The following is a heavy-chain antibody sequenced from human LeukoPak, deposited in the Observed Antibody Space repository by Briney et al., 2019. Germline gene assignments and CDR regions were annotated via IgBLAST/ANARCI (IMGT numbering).Heavy chain of an antibody. J-gene: IGHJ6*02. Sequence: ASVKVSCKASGYTFTSYGISWVRQAPGQGLEWMGWISAYNGNTNYAQKLQGRVTMTTDTSTSTAYMELRGLRSDDTAVYYCAGDYAGVVRDYYYYGMDVWGQGTTVTVSS. CDR1: GYTFTSYG. CDR3: AGDYAGVVRDYYYYGMDV. D-gene: IGHD3-3*01. V-gene: IGHV1-18*01. CDR2: ISAYNGNT.